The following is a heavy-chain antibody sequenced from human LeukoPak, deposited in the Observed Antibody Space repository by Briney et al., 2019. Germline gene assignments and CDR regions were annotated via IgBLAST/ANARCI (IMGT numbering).Heavy chain of an antibody. CDR2: IYYSGST. CDR1: GGSISSYY. J-gene: IGHJ5*02. D-gene: IGHD6-19*01. CDR3: ARHARSGWYGRGTHWFDP. V-gene: IGHV4-59*08. Sequence: SETLSLTCTVSGGSISSYYWSWIRQPPGKGLEWIGYIYYSGSTNYNPSLKSRVTISVDTSKNQFSLKLSSVTAADTAVYYCARHARSGWYGRGTHWFDPWGQGTLVTVSS.